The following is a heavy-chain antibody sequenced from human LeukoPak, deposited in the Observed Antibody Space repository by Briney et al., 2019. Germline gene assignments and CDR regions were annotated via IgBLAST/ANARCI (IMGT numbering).Heavy chain of an antibody. CDR3: AKGNYCSGGSCRWGYFDY. Sequence: GGSLRLSCAASGFTFSSYAMSWVRQAPGKGLEWVSAISGSGGSTYYADSVKGRFTIPRDNSKNTLYLQMNSLRAEDTAVYYCAKGNYCSGGSCRWGYFDYWGQGTLVTVSS. J-gene: IGHJ4*02. D-gene: IGHD2-15*01. V-gene: IGHV3-23*01. CDR1: GFTFSSYA. CDR2: ISGSGGST.